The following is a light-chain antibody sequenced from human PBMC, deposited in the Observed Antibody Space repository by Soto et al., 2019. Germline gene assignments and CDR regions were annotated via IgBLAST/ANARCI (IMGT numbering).Light chain of an antibody. V-gene: IGKV3-15*01. Sequence: EIVMTQSPATLSVAPVERVTLSCRASQGVSRKLAWYQHKSGQAPRLLISGASTGATGIPARFSGSGSGTEFTLTISSLQSEDFGVYYCQQRNNWPLTFGQGTRLEIK. CDR2: GAS. J-gene: IGKJ5*01. CDR1: QGVSRK. CDR3: QQRNNWPLT.